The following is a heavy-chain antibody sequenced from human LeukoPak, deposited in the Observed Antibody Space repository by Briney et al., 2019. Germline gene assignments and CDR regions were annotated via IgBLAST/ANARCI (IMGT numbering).Heavy chain of an antibody. CDR1: GFTFSSYA. J-gene: IGHJ4*02. Sequence: PGGSLRLSCAASGFTFSSYAMSWVRQAPGKGLEWVAVLSDDGNKEYYADSVKGRFTISRDNSKNTLYLQMNSLSAEDTAVYYCAKVGTNFLRYHFDSWGRGTLVTVSS. CDR2: LSDDGNKE. D-gene: IGHD1-1*01. V-gene: IGHV3-30-3*01. CDR3: AKVGTNFLRYHFDS.